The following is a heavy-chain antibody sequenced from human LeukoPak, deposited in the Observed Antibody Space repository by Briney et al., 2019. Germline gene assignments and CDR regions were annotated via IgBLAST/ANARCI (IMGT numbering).Heavy chain of an antibody. D-gene: IGHD2-21*02. V-gene: IGHV4-59*01. Sequence: PSETLSLTCTVSCGSISNYFWSWIRQPPGKGLEWIGCVYYSESTNSNPSLKSRVTISVDTSKKQFSLKLKSVTAADTAVYYCARDSGVATAFDYWGQGTLVTVSS. CDR2: VYYSEST. CDR1: CGSISNYF. CDR3: ARDSGVATAFDY. J-gene: IGHJ4*02.